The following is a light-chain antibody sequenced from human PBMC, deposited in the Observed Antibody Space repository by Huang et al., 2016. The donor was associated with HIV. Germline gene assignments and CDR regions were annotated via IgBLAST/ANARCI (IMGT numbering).Light chain of an antibody. Sequence: EIVMTQSPATLSLSPGERATLSCRASQSVNSKLAWYQQKPGQAPRPRIYGASTRATCVPGRFSGSGSGTEFTLTISSLQSEDFAVYYCQQYSKWPPNTFGQGTKLESK. CDR1: QSVNSK. CDR2: GAS. J-gene: IGKJ2*01. V-gene: IGKV3-15*01. CDR3: QQYSKWPPNT.